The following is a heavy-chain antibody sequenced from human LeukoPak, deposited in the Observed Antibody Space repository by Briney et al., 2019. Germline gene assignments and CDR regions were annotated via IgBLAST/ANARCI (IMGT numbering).Heavy chain of an antibody. Sequence: GGSLRLSGAASGFTVSSNYMSWVRQAPGKGLEWVSVIYSGGSTYYADSVKGRFTISRDNSKNTLYLQMNSLRAEDTAVYYCARDSPRTGRYFDWLLSDYWGQGTLVTVSS. CDR3: ARDSPRTGRYFDWLLSDY. CDR2: IYSGGST. D-gene: IGHD3-9*01. J-gene: IGHJ4*02. CDR1: GFTVSSNY. V-gene: IGHV3-66*01.